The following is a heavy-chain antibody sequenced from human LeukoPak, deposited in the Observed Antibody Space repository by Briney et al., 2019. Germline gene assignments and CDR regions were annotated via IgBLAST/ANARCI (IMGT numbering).Heavy chain of an antibody. CDR2: IYHSGST. CDR3: ARRGYYYDSSHYYYFDY. J-gene: IGHJ4*02. V-gene: IGHV4-59*08. CDR1: GVSSTSYY. Sequence: PSETLSLTCTVTGVSSTSYYWSWIRQPPGKGLKRTGSIYHSGSTNDNPSLKSRVTTSVDTSKNQFSLKLSSVTAADTAVYYCARRGYYYDSSHYYYFDYWGQGTLVTVSS. D-gene: IGHD3-22*01.